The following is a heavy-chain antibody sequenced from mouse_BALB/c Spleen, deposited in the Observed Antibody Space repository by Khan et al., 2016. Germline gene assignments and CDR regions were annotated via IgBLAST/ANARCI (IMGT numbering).Heavy chain of an antibody. CDR3: ATLNYYGYAGY. V-gene: IGHV4-1*02. D-gene: IGHD1-2*01. J-gene: IGHJ2*01. Sequence: EVELVESGGGLVQPGGSLKLSCAASGFDFSRYWMSWVRQAPGKGLEWIGEINPDSSTINYTPSLKDKFIISRDNDKNTLYLQMSKVRSEDTHLYYFATLNYYGYAGYWCQGTTLTVSS. CDR1: GFDFSRYW. CDR2: INPDSSTI.